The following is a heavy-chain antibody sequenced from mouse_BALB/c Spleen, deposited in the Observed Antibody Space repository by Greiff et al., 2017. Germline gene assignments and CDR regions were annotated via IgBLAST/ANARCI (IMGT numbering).Heavy chain of an antibody. D-gene: IGHD2-3*01. CDR2: IWSGGST. V-gene: IGHV2-4-1*01. J-gene: IGHJ4*01. CDR1: GFSLTSYG. Sequence: VKLMESGPGLVQPSQSLSITCTVSGFSLTSYGVHWVRQSPGKGLEWLGVIWSGGSTDYNAAFISRLSISKDNSKSQVFFKMNSLQADDTAIYYCARNCAYDPGAMDYWGQGTSVTVSS. CDR3: ARNCAYDPGAMDY.